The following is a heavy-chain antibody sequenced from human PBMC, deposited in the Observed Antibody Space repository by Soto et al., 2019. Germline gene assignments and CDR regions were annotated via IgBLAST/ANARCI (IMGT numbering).Heavy chain of an antibody. CDR1: GGSISSGGYY. CDR3: ARGAAARPDGYYGMDV. D-gene: IGHD6-6*01. V-gene: IGHV4-31*03. J-gene: IGHJ6*02. Sequence: SETLSLTCTVSGGSISSGGYYWSWIRQHPGKGLEWIGYIYYSGSTYYNPSLKSRVTISVDTSKNQFSLKLSSVTAADTAVYYCARGAAARPDGYYGMDVWGQGTTVPVSS. CDR2: IYYSGST.